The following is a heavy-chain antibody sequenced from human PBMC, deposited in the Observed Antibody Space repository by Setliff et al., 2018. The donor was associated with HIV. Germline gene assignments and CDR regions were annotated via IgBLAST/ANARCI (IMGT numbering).Heavy chain of an antibody. V-gene: IGHV4-38-2*01. Sequence: PSETLSLTCGVSGYSISSGYYWGWIRQPPGKGLEWIGSIYHNGITYYNPSLKSRVTISLDTSKNRFSLQLTSVTAADTAVYYCASTGYSSGWSFDYWGQGTLVTVSS. D-gene: IGHD6-19*01. CDR3: ASTGYSSGWSFDY. CDR2: IYHNGIT. J-gene: IGHJ4*02. CDR1: GYSISSGYY.